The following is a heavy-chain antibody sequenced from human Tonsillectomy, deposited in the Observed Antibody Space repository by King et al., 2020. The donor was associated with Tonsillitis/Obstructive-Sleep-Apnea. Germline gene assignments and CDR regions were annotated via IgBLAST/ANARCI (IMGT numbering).Heavy chain of an antibody. CDR2: IYWDDDK. CDR3: SDRVMTGRIITMMRGAFDI. Sequence: ITLKESGPTLVKPTQTLTLTCTFSGFSLSTSGVGVGWIRQPPGKALEWLALIYWDDDKRYSPSLKSRLTITKDTSKNQVVLTVTNMDPVATATYYCSDRVMTGRIITMMRGAFDIWGQGTMVTVSS. CDR1: GFSLSTSGVG. J-gene: IGHJ3*02. D-gene: IGHD3-22*01. V-gene: IGHV2-5*02.